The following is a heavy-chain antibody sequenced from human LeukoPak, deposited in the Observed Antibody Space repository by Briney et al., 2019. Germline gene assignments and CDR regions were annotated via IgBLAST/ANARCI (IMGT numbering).Heavy chain of an antibody. CDR2: INPSGGST. Sequence: ASVKVSCKASGYTFTSYYMHWVRQAPGQGLEWLGIINPSGGSTSYAQKFQGRVTMTRDTSTSTVYMELSSLRSEDTAVYYCASILRLGELSLHYWGQGTLVTVSS. V-gene: IGHV1-46*01. J-gene: IGHJ4*02. CDR3: ASILRLGELSLHY. CDR1: GYTFTSYY. D-gene: IGHD3-16*02.